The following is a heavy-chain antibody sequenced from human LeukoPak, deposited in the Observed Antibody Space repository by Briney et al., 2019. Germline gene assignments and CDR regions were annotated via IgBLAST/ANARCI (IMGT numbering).Heavy chain of an antibody. CDR2: ISSSGSTI. D-gene: IGHD2-15*01. J-gene: IGHJ6*02. CDR3: ARWSPYYYYYGMDV. Sequence: GGSLRLSCAASGFTFSDYYMSWIRQAPGKGLEWVSYISSSGSTIYYADSVKGRFTISRDNAKNSLYLQMNSLRAEDMAVYYCARWSPYYYYYGMDVWGQGTTVTVSS. CDR1: GFTFSDYY. V-gene: IGHV3-11*01.